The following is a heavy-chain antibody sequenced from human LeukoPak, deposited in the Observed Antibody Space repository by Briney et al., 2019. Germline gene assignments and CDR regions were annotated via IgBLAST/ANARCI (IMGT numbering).Heavy chain of an antibody. CDR1: GFTFDDYG. D-gene: IGHD1-1*01. CDR3: ARYNWNANYMDV. Sequence: GGSLRLSCAASGFTFDDYGMSWVRQAPGKGLEWVSGINWNGGSTGYADSVKGRFTISRDKAKNSLYLQMNSLRAEDTALYYCARYNWNANYMDVWGKGTTVTVSS. J-gene: IGHJ6*03. V-gene: IGHV3-20*04. CDR2: INWNGGST.